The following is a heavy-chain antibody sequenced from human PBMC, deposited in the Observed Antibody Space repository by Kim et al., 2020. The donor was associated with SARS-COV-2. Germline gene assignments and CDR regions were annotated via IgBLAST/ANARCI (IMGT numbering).Heavy chain of an antibody. V-gene: IGHV3-11*06. CDR3: ARDLNGCSGGSCYWYYFDY. J-gene: IGHJ4*02. D-gene: IGHD2-15*01. Sequence: GRFTISRDNAKNSLYLQMTSLRAEDTAVYYCARDLNGCSGGSCYWYYFDYWGQGTLVTVSS.